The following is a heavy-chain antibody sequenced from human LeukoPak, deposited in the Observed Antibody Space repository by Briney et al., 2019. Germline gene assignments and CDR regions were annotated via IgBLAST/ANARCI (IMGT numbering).Heavy chain of an antibody. CDR1: GFTFSSYA. D-gene: IGHD6-19*01. Sequence: QSGGSLRLSCAASGFTFSSYAMSWVRQAPGKGLEWVSAISGSGGSTYYADSVEGRFTISRDNAKNSLYLQLNSLRAEDTAVYYCATDGPRYTSDWANYFDYWGQGTLVTVSS. V-gene: IGHV3-23*01. CDR2: ISGSGGST. J-gene: IGHJ4*02. CDR3: ATDGPRYTSDWANYFDY.